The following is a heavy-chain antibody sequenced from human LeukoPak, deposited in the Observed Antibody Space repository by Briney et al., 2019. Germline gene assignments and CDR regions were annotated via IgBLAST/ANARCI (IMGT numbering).Heavy chain of an antibody. CDR2: IDPSDSYT. D-gene: IGHD1-1*01. CDR1: GYSFTSYW. J-gene: IGHJ4*02. CDR3: ARIGSRTGTTHLGYDY. Sequence: GESLKISCKGSGYSFTSYWISWVRQMPGKGLEWMGRIDPSDSYTNYSPSFQGHVTISADKSFSTAYLQWSSLKASDTAMYYCARIGSRTGTTHLGYDYWGQGALVIVSS. V-gene: IGHV5-10-1*01.